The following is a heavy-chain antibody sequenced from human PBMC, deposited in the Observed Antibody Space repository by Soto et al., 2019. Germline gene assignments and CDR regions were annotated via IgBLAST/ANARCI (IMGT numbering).Heavy chain of an antibody. V-gene: IGHV1-69*13. Sequence: SVKGSCKASGGTFSSYAISWVRQAPGQGLEWMGGIIPIFGTANYAQKFQGRVTITADESTSTAYMELSSLRSEDTAVYYCAILRARNPVDWPEFDYCRQGPLVTVSS. CDR1: GGTFSSYA. CDR3: AILRARNPVDWPEFDY. J-gene: IGHJ4*02. CDR2: IIPIFGTA. D-gene: IGHD3-9*01.